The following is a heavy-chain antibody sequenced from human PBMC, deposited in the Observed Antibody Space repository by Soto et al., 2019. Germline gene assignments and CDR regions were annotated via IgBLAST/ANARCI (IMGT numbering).Heavy chain of an antibody. Sequence: PSETLSLTCTVSGGSIRSYYWSWIRQPPGKGLEWIGYIYYSGSTNYNPSLKSRVTISVDTSKNQFSLKLSSVTAADTAVYYCARYASIAARNNWFDPWGQGTLVTVSS. V-gene: IGHV4-59*01. CDR1: GGSIRSYY. CDR3: ARYASIAARNNWFDP. CDR2: IYYSGST. D-gene: IGHD6-6*01. J-gene: IGHJ5*02.